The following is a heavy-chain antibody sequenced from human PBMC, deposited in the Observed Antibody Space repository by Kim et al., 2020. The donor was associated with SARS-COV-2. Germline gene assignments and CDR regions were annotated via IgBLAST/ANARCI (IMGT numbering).Heavy chain of an antibody. CDR3: ARASTVTTRGLKFDP. Sequence: GGSLRLSCTASGFTFSSYWMHWVRQAPGKGLVWVSRINSDGSSTSYADSVKGRFTISRDNAKNTLYLQMNSLRAEDTAVYYCARASTVTTRGLKFDPWGHGTLVTVCS. J-gene: IGHJ5*02. V-gene: IGHV3-74*01. CDR2: INSDGSST. D-gene: IGHD4-17*01. CDR1: GFTFSSYW.